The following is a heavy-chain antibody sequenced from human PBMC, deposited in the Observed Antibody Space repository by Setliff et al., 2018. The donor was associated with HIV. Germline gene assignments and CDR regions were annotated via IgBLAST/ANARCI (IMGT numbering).Heavy chain of an antibody. CDR1: GLTFNRYW. CDR2: ISQDASKD. V-gene: IGHV3-30*18. J-gene: IGHJ2*01. Sequence: PGGSLRLSCAASGLTFNRYWMSWVRQAPGKGLEWVAVISQDASKDYYADSVKGRFTISKDNSKNTVFLQMNNLRVEDTALYYCAKSSFRFFEDLSDWYFDLWGRGTLVTVSS. CDR3: AKSSFRFFEDLSDWYFDL. D-gene: IGHD3-16*02.